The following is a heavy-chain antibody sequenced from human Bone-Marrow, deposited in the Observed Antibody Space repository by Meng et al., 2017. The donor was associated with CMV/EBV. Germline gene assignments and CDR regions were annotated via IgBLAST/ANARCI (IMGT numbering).Heavy chain of an antibody. CDR2: ISGSGVST. Sequence: GESLKISCAASGFTFSSYAMSWVRQAPGKGLEWVSTISGSGVSTYYADSVKGRFTISRDNSKNTLYLQMNSLRAEDTAVYYCAKDASGGGYFDYWGQGTLVTVSS. CDR1: GFTFSSYA. CDR3: AKDASGGGYFDY. D-gene: IGHD3-10*01. V-gene: IGHV3-23*01. J-gene: IGHJ4*02.